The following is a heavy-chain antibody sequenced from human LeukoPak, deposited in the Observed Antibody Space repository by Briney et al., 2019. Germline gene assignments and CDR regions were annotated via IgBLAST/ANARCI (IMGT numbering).Heavy chain of an antibody. D-gene: IGHD1-26*01. Sequence: PSETLSLTCTVSGGSISSSSYYWGWIRQPPGKGLEWIGSIYYSGSTYYNPSLKSRVTISVDTSKNQFSLRLSSVTAADTAVYYCARDYVGATLGYYFDYWGQGTLVTVSS. J-gene: IGHJ4*02. V-gene: IGHV4-39*07. CDR3: ARDYVGATLGYYFDY. CDR1: GGSISSSSYY. CDR2: IYYSGST.